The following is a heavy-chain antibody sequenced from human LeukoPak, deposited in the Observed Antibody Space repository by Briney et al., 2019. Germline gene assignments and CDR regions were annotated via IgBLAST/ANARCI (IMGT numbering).Heavy chain of an antibody. J-gene: IGHJ4*02. V-gene: IGHV3-7*01. Sequence: GGSLRLSCAASGFPFSPYWITWVRQAPGKGLEWAADIKNDGSEKNYVDSVKGRFTISRDNAENSLFLQMNSLRVEDTAIYYCTRDSGLTGYDLLDYWGQGTLVTVSS. CDR1: GFPFSPYW. CDR2: IKNDGSEK. CDR3: TRDSGLTGYDLLDY. D-gene: IGHD5-12*01.